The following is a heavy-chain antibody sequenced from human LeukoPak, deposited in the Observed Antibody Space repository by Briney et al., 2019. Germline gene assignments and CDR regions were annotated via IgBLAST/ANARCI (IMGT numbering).Heavy chain of an antibody. CDR3: AKGGTPGSKQNNMDV. V-gene: IGHV3-23*01. J-gene: IGHJ6*03. CDR2: ISGSGGST. Sequence: PGGSLRLSCAASGFTFSSYAMSWVRQAPGKGLEWVSAISGSGGSTYYADSVKGRFTISRDNSKNTLYLQMNSLRAEDTAVYYCAKGGTPGSKQNNMDVWGKGTTVTVSS. CDR1: GFTFSSYA. D-gene: IGHD1-26*01.